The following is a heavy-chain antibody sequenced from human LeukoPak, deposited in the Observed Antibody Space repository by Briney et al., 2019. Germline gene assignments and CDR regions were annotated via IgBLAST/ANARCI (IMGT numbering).Heavy chain of an antibody. J-gene: IGHJ5*02. CDR3: ARVRGYSYGYWFDP. D-gene: IGHD5-18*01. CDR1: GGSISSYY. CDR2: IYYSGST. Sequence: PSETLSLTCTASGGSISSYYWSWIRQPPGKGLEWIGYIYYSGSTNYNPSLKSRVTISVDTSKNQFSLKLSSVTAADTAVYYCARVRGYSYGYWFDPWGQGTLVTVSS. V-gene: IGHV4-59*01.